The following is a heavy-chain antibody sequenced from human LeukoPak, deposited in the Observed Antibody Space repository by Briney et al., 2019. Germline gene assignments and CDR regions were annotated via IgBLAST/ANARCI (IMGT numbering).Heavy chain of an antibody. CDR1: GFTFDEYG. V-gene: IGHV3-20*04. Sequence: GGSLRLSCAASGFTFDEYGMNWVRQVPGKGLECVSGINWNGGNAGYADSVKGRFTISRDNAKNSLYLQMDSLTAEDTALYYCARRFLYSSSWFFNLWGQGTLVTVSS. J-gene: IGHJ5*02. CDR3: ARRFLYSSSWFFNL. D-gene: IGHD6-13*01. CDR2: INWNGGNA.